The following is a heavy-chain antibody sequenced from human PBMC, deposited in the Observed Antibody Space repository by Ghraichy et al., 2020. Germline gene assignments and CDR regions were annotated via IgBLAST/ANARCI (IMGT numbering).Heavy chain of an antibody. CDR1: GASFDSGSYY. CDR2: ISYGGNS. CDR3: ARIFKGVLIRAEHFQD. D-gene: IGHD3-10*01. V-gene: IGHV4-31*03. J-gene: IGHJ1*01. Sequence: SETLSLTCTVSGASFDSGSYYWSWIRQHPGKGLEWIGHISYGGNSYYNPSLKSRVSISTHISENQYYLKLSSVTAADTAVYFCARIFKGVLIRAEHFQDWGQGTPVTVSS.